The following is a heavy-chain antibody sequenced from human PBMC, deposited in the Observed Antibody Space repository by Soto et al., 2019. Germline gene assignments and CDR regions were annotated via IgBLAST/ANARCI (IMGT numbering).Heavy chain of an antibody. V-gene: IGHV5-10-1*01. CDR3: ARQHRDCSSTSCYIRYYYYGMDV. D-gene: IGHD2-2*02. J-gene: IGHJ6*02. CDR2: IDPSDSYT. Sequence: GESLKISCKGSGYSFTSYWISWVRQMPGKGLEWMGRIDPSDSYTNYSPSFQGHVTISADKSISTAYLQWSSLKASDTAMYYCARQHRDCSSTSCYIRYYYYGMDVWGQGTTVTVS. CDR1: GYSFTSYW.